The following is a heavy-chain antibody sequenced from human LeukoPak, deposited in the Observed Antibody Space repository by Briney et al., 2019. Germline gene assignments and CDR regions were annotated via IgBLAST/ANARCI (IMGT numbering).Heavy chain of an antibody. CDR2: ISGSGGST. CDR3: AKRLIGNSGLYNFDY. D-gene: IGHD4-23*01. Sequence: GGSLRLSCAASGFTFSSYAMSLVRQAPGKGLEWVSAISGSGGSTYYADSVKGRFTISRDNSKNTLYLQMNSLRAEDTAIYYCAKRLIGNSGLYNFDYWGQGALVTVSS. V-gene: IGHV3-23*01. CDR1: GFTFSSYA. J-gene: IGHJ4*02.